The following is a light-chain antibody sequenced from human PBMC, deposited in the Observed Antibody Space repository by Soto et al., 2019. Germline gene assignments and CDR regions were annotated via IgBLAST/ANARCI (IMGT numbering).Light chain of an antibody. V-gene: IGKV1-5*01. CDR3: QQYDNYPLT. CDR1: QSISSY. CDR2: AAS. Sequence: DIQMTQSPSTLSAAVGDRVTIACRASQSISSYLNFYHQKPGQAPKLLIYAASTLHSGVPSRFSGSASGTEFTLTISSLQPDDFATYYCQQYDNYPLTFGRGTKVDIK. J-gene: IGKJ4*01.